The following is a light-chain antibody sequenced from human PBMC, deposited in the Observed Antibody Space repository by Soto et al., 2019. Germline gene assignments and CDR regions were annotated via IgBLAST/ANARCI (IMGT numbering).Light chain of an antibody. CDR3: TTWDDSLNCPV. V-gene: IGLV1-44*01. J-gene: IGLJ2*01. CDR2: TDN. Sequence: QSVLTQPPSASGTPGQRVTISCSGDSSNIGPNTVDWYQQLPGATPKLLIYTDNQRPSGVPARFSGSKSGTKASLAISGLQSEDEAHYHCTTWDDSLNCPVFGGGTKLTVL. CDR1: SSNIGPNT.